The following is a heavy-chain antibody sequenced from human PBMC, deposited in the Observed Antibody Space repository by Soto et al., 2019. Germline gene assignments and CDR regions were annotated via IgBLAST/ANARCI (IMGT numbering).Heavy chain of an antibody. J-gene: IGHJ4*02. CDR1: GYTFTDDF. Sequence: ASVKVSCKASGYTFTDDFIHWVRQAPGQGLEWMGWINPNSGGTNYAQKFQGRVTMTRDTSISTAYMELSRLTSDDTAVYYCARVAAGPPDYWGQGTLVTVPQ. CDR2: INPNSGGT. V-gene: IGHV1-2*02. D-gene: IGHD6-13*01. CDR3: ARVAAGPPDY.